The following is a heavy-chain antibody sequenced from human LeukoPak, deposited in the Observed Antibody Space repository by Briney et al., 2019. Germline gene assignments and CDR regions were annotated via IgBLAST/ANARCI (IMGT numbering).Heavy chain of an antibody. V-gene: IGHV1-18*01. CDR2: ISAYNGNT. Sequence: ASVKVSCKASGYTFTSYGISWVRQAPGQGLEWMGWISAYNGNTNYAQKLQGRVTMTTDTSTSTAYMELRSLRSDDTAVYYCARVSPYYYDSSGYYGADYWGQGTLVTVSS. J-gene: IGHJ4*02. CDR1: GYTFTSYG. CDR3: ARVSPYYYDSSGYYGADY. D-gene: IGHD3-22*01.